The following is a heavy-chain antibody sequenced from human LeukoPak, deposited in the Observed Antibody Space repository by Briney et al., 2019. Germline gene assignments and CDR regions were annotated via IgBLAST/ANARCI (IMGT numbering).Heavy chain of an antibody. V-gene: IGHV3-74*01. J-gene: IGHJ4*02. CDR1: GNYW. CDR3: VSFYETN. Sequence: GGSLRLSCEASGNYWIHWVRQAPGKELVWVSHINSDGSWTGYADSVKGRFTISKDNAKNTVYLQMNNLRAEDTAVYYCVSFYETNWGRGTLVTVSS. D-gene: IGHD2-2*01. CDR2: INSDGSWT.